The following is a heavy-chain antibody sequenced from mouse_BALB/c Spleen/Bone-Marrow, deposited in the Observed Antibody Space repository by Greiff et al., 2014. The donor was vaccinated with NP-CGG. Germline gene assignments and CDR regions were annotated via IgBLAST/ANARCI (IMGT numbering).Heavy chain of an antibody. CDR2: IYPGNDNT. Sequence: QVQLKQSGAELARPGASVKLSCKASGYTFTDYYINWMKQRTGQGLEWIGEIYPGNDNTYYNEKFKGKATLTADKSSSTTYMQLSSLTSEDSAVYFCARTTTAKSYWGQGTLVTVSA. V-gene: IGHV1-77*01. CDR3: ARTTTAKSY. J-gene: IGHJ3*01. D-gene: IGHD1-2*01. CDR1: GYTFTDYY.